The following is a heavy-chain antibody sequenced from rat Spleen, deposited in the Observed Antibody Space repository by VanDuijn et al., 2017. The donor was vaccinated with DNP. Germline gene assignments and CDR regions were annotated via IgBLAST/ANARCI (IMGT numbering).Heavy chain of an antibody. CDR1: GFTFTNYD. Sequence: EVQLVESGGGLVQPGRSLKLSCAASGFTFTNYDMAWVRQVPTKGLEWVATITNSGGSSFYRDSVKGRFTISRDNAKSTLYLQMDSLRSEDTATYYCATSMVVITDYWGQGVMVTVSS. CDR3: ATSMVVITDY. CDR2: ITNSGGSS. D-gene: IGHD1-12*02. J-gene: IGHJ2*01. V-gene: IGHV5S23*01.